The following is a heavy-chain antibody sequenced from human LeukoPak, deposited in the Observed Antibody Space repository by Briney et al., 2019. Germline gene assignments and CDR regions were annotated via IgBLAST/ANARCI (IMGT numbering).Heavy chain of an antibody. CDR3: ARHLDSRGRYFDY. CDR1: GGSISSGSHY. CDR2: MLYSGNT. J-gene: IGHJ4*02. V-gene: IGHV4-39*01. Sequence: SETLSLTCIVSGGSISSGSHYWAWVRQPPGKGLEWIASMLYSGNTYHNPSLKSRVTISVDTSKNQFFLRLSSVTAADTTVYYCARHLDSRGRYFDYWGQGTLVTVSS. D-gene: IGHD3-22*01.